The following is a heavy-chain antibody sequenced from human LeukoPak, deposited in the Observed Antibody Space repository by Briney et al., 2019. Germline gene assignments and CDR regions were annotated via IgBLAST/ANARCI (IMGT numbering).Heavy chain of an antibody. V-gene: IGHV4-4*07. CDR1: GDSISSYY. CDR3: ARGGVPGLVGTKVRRPWFDP. Sequence: PSETLPLTCTVSGDSISSYYWSWIRQPAGKGLEWIGRIYTSGNTKYNPSLKSRVTMSLDTSKNQFSLKLSSVTAADTAVYYCARGGVPGLVGTKVRRPWFDPWGQGTLVTVSS. CDR2: IYTSGNT. D-gene: IGHD1-7*01. J-gene: IGHJ5*02.